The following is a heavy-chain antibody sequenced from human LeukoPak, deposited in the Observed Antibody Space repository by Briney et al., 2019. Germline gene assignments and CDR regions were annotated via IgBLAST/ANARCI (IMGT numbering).Heavy chain of an antibody. CDR1: GGSISSSSYY. D-gene: IGHD6-19*01. Sequence: SETLSLTCTVSGGSISSSSYYWGWIRQPPGKGLEWIGSIYYSGSTYYNPSLKSRVTISVDTSKNHFSLRLDSVTAADTAVYYCARHVRSSGWKYYFDYWGQGTLVTVSS. CDR3: ARHVRSSGWKYYFDY. V-gene: IGHV4-39*01. J-gene: IGHJ4*02. CDR2: IYYSGST.